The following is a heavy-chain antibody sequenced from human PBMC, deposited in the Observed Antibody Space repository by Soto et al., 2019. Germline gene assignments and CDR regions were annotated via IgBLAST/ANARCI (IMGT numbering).Heavy chain of an antibody. D-gene: IGHD4-17*01. CDR1: GGSFSGYY. CDR3: ARTTAVPNSLRSRYFFDY. V-gene: IGHV4-59*01. Sequence: PSETLSLTCAVYGGSFSGYYWRWIRQPPGKRLEWIGYVYYSGTTNYNPSLKSRVTISVDLSKNQFSLRLSSVTTADTALYYCARTTAVPNSLRSRYFFDYWGQGTLVTVSS. J-gene: IGHJ4*02. CDR2: VYYSGTT.